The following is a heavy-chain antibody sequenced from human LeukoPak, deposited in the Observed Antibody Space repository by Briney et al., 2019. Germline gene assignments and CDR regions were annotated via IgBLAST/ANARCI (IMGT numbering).Heavy chain of an antibody. CDR2: IYYSGST. Sequence: PSETLSLTCTVSGGSISSGGYYWSWIRQHPGKGLEWIGYIYYSGSTYYNPSLKSRVTISVDTSKNQFSLKLSSVTAADTAVYYCARARGTMIVVKYYFDYWGQGTLVTVSS. CDR1: GGSISSGGYY. D-gene: IGHD3-22*01. CDR3: ARARGTMIVVKYYFDY. V-gene: IGHV4-31*03. J-gene: IGHJ4*02.